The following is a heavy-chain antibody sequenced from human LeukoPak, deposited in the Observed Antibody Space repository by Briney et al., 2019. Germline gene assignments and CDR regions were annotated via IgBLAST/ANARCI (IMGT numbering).Heavy chain of an antibody. V-gene: IGHV4-61*02. D-gene: IGHD4-23*01. CDR3: ARLSGYGGNREN. J-gene: IGHJ4*02. Sequence: PSETLSLTCTVSGGSISSGDYYWSWIRQPAGKGLEWIGRIYTSGSTNYNPSFKSRVTTSVDTSKNQFSLKLRSVTAADTAVYYCARLSGYGGNRENWGQGTLVTVSS. CDR1: GGSISSGDYY. CDR2: IYTSGST.